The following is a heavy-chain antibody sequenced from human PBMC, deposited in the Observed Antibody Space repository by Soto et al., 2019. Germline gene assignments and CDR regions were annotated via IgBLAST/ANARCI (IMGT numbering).Heavy chain of an antibody. CDR3: ARGEVDFWSGPIRFDP. CDR1: GYTFTSYG. CDR2: ISAYNGNT. J-gene: IGHJ5*02. D-gene: IGHD3-3*01. V-gene: IGHV1-18*01. Sequence: ASVKVSCKASGYTFTSYGISWARQAPEQGLEWMGWISAYNGNTNYAQKLQGRVTMTTDTSTSTAYMELRSLRSDDTAVYYCARGEVDFWSGPIRFDPWGQGTLVTVSS.